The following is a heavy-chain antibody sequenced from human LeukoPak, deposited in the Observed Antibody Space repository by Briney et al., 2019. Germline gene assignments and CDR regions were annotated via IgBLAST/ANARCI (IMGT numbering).Heavy chain of an antibody. CDR3: ARDWCGGDCYEYFQH. CDR2: ISYDGSNK. Sequence: PGGSLRLSCAASGFTFSSYSMNWVRQAPGKGLEWVAVISYDGSNKYYADSVKGRFTISRDNSKNTLYLQMNSLRAEDTAVYYCARDWCGGDCYEYFQHWGQGTLVTVSS. CDR1: GFTFSSYS. V-gene: IGHV3-30*03. J-gene: IGHJ1*01. D-gene: IGHD2-21*02.